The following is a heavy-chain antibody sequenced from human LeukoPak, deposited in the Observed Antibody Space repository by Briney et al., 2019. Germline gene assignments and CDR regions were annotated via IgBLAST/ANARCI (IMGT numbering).Heavy chain of an antibody. Sequence: PSETLSLTCTVSGGSISSGSYYWGWIRQPPGKGLEWIGSIYYSGSTYYKPSLKSRVTISLDTSKNQFSLKLSSVTAADTAVYYCARIYSSSWFLNWFDPWGQGTLVTVSS. J-gene: IGHJ5*02. CDR1: GGSISSGSYY. D-gene: IGHD6-13*01. CDR2: IYYSGST. V-gene: IGHV4-39*07. CDR3: ARIYSSSWFLNWFDP.